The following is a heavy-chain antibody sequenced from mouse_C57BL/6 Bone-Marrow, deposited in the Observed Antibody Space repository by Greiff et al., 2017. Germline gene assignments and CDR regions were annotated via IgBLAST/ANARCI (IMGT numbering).Heavy chain of an antibody. CDR1: GYTFTDYE. D-gene: IGHD2-5*01. J-gene: IGHJ2*01. CDR3: TSPFYSNYLDYFDY. CDR2: IDPETGGT. Sequence: VQLQESGAELVRPGASVTLSCKASGYTFTDYEMHWVKQTPVHGLEWIGAIDPETGGTAYNQKFKGKAILTADKSSSTAYMELRSLTSEDSAVYYCTSPFYSNYLDYFDYWGQGTTLTVSS. V-gene: IGHV1-15*01.